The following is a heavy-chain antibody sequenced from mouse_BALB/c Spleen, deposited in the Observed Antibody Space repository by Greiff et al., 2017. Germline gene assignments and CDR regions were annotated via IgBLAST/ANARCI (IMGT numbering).Heavy chain of an antibody. V-gene: IGHV2-6-4*01. CDR3: ARESLTGTGAMDY. Sequence: QVQLKESGPGLVEPSQSLTLSCTVSGFTLSSYSVHWVRQPPGKGLEWLGRIWGGGSTDYNPALKSSLSISNDNSNSQVFLKMISRQTDDTAMYYCARESLTGTGAMDYWGQGTSVTVSS. CDR2: IWGGGST. CDR1: GFTLSSYS. D-gene: IGHD4-1*01. J-gene: IGHJ4*01.